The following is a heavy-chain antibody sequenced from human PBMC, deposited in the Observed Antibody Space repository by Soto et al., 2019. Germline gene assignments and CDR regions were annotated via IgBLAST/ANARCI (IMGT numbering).Heavy chain of an antibody. J-gene: IGHJ1*01. CDR1: GGSITSNSYY. D-gene: IGHD3-22*01. V-gene: IGHV4-39*01. CDR3: FVLLGYSSPW. CDR2: IFYGGST. Sequence: SETLSLTCNLSGGSITSNSYYWAWIRQPPGKGLELIGSIFYGGSTYYNSSLRSRVTMSVDTSKNQFSLRLSSVTAADTAVYFCFVLLGYSSPWWGQGTLVTVSS.